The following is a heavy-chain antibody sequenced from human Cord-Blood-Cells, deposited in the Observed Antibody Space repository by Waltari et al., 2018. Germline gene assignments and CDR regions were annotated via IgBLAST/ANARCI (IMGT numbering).Heavy chain of an antibody. Sequence: QVQLVQSGAEVKKPGASVTVSCKASGYTFTSYYMHWVRQAPGQGLEWMGIINPSGGSTSYAQKFQGRVTMTRDTSTSTVYMELSSLRSEDTAVYYCARDRLTYSSGWYGDFQHWGQGTLVTVSS. J-gene: IGHJ1*01. CDR3: ARDRLTYSSGWYGDFQH. D-gene: IGHD6-19*01. CDR1: GYTFTSYY. CDR2: INPSGGST. V-gene: IGHV1-46*01.